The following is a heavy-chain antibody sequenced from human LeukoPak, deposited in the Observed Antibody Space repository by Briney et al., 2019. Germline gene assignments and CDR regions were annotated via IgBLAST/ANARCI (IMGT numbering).Heavy chain of an antibody. Sequence: GGSLRLSCAASGFTFSSYAMTWVRQAPGKGLEWVSSISDRDHNTYYADSVKGRFTISRDNSKNTLYLQMNSLRAEDTAVYYCAKSDHGFWTGYKKWGQGTLVTVSS. CDR1: GFTFSSYA. V-gene: IGHV3-23*01. D-gene: IGHD3/OR15-3a*01. J-gene: IGHJ4*02. CDR3: AKSDHGFWTGYKK. CDR2: ISDRDHNT.